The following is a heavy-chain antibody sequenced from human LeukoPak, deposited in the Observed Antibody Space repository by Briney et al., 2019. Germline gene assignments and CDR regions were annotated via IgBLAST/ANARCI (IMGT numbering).Heavy chain of an antibody. Sequence: GGALRLSCAASGFTFSSYAMHWVGQAPGKGREGVAVISYYASNNYYPSSVNVRFTISRDNSKNTLYLQMNSLRAEDTAVYYCASLTAVAGTYAFDYWGQGTLVTVSS. V-gene: IGHV3-30-3*01. D-gene: IGHD6-19*01. CDR3: ASLTAVAGTYAFDY. CDR2: ISYYASNN. CDR1: GFTFSSYA. J-gene: IGHJ4*02.